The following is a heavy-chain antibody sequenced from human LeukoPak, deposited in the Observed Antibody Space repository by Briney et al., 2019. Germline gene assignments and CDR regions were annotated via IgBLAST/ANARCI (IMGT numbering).Heavy chain of an antibody. CDR1: GFTFSSYA. CDR3: AQDHTTNNLGDDY. Sequence: GGSLRLSCAAPGFTFSSYAMSWVRQAPGKGLEWVSSISGSRGSTYFADSVKGRFTFSRDNSQNTLFLQMNSLRAEDTAVYYCAQDHTTNNLGDDYWGQGTLVTVSS. D-gene: IGHD3-16*01. J-gene: IGHJ4*02. V-gene: IGHV3-23*01. CDR2: ISGSRGST.